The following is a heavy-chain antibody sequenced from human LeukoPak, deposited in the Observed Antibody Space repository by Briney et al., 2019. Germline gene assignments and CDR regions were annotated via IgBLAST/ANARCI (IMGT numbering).Heavy chain of an antibody. CDR2: IYYSGST. Sequence: SETLSLTCTVSGGSINSYYWSWIRQPPGKGLEWIGYIYYSGSTNYNPSLKSRVTISRDTSKNQFSLKLRSVTAADTAVYYCARAGADGIEAAGSLRYWGQGTLVTVSS. D-gene: IGHD6-13*01. CDR1: GGSINSYY. J-gene: IGHJ4*02. CDR3: ARAGADGIEAAGSLRY. V-gene: IGHV4-59*01.